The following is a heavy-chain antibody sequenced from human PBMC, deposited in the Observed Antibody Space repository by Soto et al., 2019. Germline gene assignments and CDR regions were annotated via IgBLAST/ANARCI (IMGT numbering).Heavy chain of an antibody. CDR2: ISAYNGNT. V-gene: IGHV1-18*04. CDR1: GYTFTSYG. Sequence: GASVKVSCKASGYTFTSYGISWVRQAPGQGLEWMGWISAYNGNTNYAQKLQGRVTMTTDTSTSTAYMELRSLRSDDTAVYYCARVLLWFGEYPPVYYYYGMDVWGQGTTVTVSS. D-gene: IGHD3-10*01. J-gene: IGHJ6*02. CDR3: ARVLLWFGEYPPVYYYYGMDV.